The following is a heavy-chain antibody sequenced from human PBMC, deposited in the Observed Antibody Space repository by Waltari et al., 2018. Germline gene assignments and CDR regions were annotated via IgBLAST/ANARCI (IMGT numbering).Heavy chain of an antibody. CDR3: AKDPKSSGWLDY. V-gene: IGHV3-23*03. CDR2: IYSGGST. D-gene: IGHD6-19*01. CDR1: GFTFSRHS. Sequence: VQLFGSGGGLVQPWGFLRLSFSASGFTFSRHSISLVRQAPGKGLEWVSVIYSGGSTYYADSVKGRFTISRDNSKNTLYLQMNSLRAEDMAVYYCAKDPKSSGWLDYWGQGTLVTVSS. J-gene: IGHJ4*02.